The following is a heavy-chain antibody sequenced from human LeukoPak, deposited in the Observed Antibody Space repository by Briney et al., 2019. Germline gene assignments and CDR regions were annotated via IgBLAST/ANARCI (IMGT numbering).Heavy chain of an antibody. D-gene: IGHD3-16*01. CDR3: ANTQGRFGALYYFDY. J-gene: IGHJ4*02. V-gene: IGHV3-23*01. CDR1: GFTFSSYA. CDR2: ISGSGGST. Sequence: GGSLRLSCAASGFTFSSYAMSWVRQAPGKGLEWVSAISGSGGSTYYADSVKGRFTISGDNSKNTLYLQMNSLRAEDTAVYYCANTQGRFGALYYFDYWGQGTLVTASS.